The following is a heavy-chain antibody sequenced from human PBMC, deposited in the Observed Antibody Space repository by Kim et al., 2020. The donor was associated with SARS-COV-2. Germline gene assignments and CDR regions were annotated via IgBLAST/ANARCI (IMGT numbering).Heavy chain of an antibody. Sequence: GGSLRLSCAASGFTFSSYEMNWVRQAPGKGLEWVSYISSSGSTIYYADSVKGRFTISRDNAKNSLYLQMNSLRAEDTAVYYCARAFNYYGSGSYLGVRGFDYWGQGTLVTVSS. CDR2: ISSSGSTI. CDR3: ARAFNYYGSGSYLGVRGFDY. D-gene: IGHD3-10*01. CDR1: GFTFSSYE. J-gene: IGHJ4*02. V-gene: IGHV3-48*03.